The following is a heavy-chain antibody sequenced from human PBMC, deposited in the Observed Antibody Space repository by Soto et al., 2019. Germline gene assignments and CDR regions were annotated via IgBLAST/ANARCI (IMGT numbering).Heavy chain of an antibody. CDR3: ATVQGGGYDS. J-gene: IGHJ5*01. CDR1: GVTFTAYY. V-gene: IGHV1-2*02. D-gene: IGHD1-26*01. Sequence: QVQLVQSGAAVKKPGASVRVSCKSSGVTFTAYYIHWVRQAPGQGLEWMGWINCNNGATKSAQNFQGRVSMTRDSSISTAYLDLSGLRSDDTALYFCATVQGGGYDSWGQGTQGTVSS. CDR2: INCNNGAT.